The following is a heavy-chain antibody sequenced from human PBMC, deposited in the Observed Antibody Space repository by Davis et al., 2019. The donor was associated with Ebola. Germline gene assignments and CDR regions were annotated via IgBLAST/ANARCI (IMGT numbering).Heavy chain of an antibody. J-gene: IGHJ4*02. CDR1: GDSISSDDYY. CDR2: IFYTGGT. D-gene: IGHD3-22*01. CDR3: ASRKGSGYYSYYFDY. V-gene: IGHV4-30-4*01. Sequence: MPSETLSLTCTVSGDSISSDDYYWSWIRQTPGKGLEWIGYIFYTGGTYYNPSLKSRVTISMDTSKNQFSLNLRSVTAADTAVYYCASRKGSGYYSYYFDYWGQGTLVTVSS.